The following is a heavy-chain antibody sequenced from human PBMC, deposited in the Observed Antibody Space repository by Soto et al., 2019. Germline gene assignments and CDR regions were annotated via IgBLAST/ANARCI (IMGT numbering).Heavy chain of an antibody. CDR2: IIPLHNTS. V-gene: IGHV1-69*08. J-gene: IGHJ6*02. Sequence: SVKVSCKVSGGAFTNYSLNWVRHAPGQGLEWLGGIIPLHNTSNYSLKLLGRGSVTADISSNTVYMHLSGLTSDDTATYYCAIWSNWNPLYYRGMDVWGQGTTVTVS. CDR1: GGAFTNYS. CDR3: AIWSNWNPLYYRGMDV. D-gene: IGHD1-20*01.